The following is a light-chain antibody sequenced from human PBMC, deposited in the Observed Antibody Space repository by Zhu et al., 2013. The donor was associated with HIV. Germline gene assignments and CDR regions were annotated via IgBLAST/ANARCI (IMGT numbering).Light chain of an antibody. J-gene: IGLJ3*02. CDR3: TSCTMFNTLL. V-gene: IGLV2-14*02. CDR1: SSDVGTYDR. Sequence: QSALTQPASVSGSPGQSITISCTGTSSDVGTYDRVSWYQQHPGKAPKLVIYEVAKWPSGVSNRFSGSKSGNTASLTISGLQTEDEAEYFCTSCTMFNTLLFGGGTKLTVL. CDR2: EVA.